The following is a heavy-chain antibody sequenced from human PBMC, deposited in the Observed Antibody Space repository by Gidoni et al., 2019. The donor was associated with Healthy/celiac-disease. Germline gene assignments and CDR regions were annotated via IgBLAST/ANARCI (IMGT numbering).Heavy chain of an antibody. Sequence: EVQLLESGGGLVQPGGSLRLSCAASGFTFSSYAMSWVRQAPGKGLEWVSAISGSGGSTYYADSVKGRFTISRDNSKNTLYLQMNSLRAEDTAVYYCAKDRPEWLLIGDYYFDYWGQGTLVTVSS. CDR3: AKDRPEWLLIGDYYFDY. J-gene: IGHJ4*02. CDR2: ISGSGGST. D-gene: IGHD3-3*01. CDR1: GFTFSSYA. V-gene: IGHV3-23*01.